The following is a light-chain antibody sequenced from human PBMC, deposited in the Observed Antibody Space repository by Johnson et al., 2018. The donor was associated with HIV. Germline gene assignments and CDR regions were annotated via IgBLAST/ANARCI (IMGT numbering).Light chain of an antibody. CDR2: ENN. V-gene: IGLV1-51*02. J-gene: IGLJ1*01. CDR3: GTWDSSLSAGV. Sequence: QSVLTQPPSVSAAPVQKVTISCSGSNSNIGNNYVSWYQHLPGTGPKLLIYENNKRPSGIPDRFSGSKSGTSATLGITGLQTGDAADYYCGTWDSSLSAGVFGTGTKVTVL. CDR1: NSNIGNNY.